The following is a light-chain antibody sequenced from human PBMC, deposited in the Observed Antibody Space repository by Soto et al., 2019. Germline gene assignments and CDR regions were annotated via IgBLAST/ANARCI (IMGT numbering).Light chain of an antibody. CDR2: AAS. CDR1: QSISSY. J-gene: IGKJ5*01. V-gene: IGKV1-9*01. Sequence: DIQMTQSPSSLSASVGDRVTLTCRASQSISSYLNWYQQKPGKAPKLLIYAASSLQSGVPSRFSGSGSGTEFTLTISSLQPEDFAAYYCQQLNTYPVTFGQGKRLEIK. CDR3: QQLNTYPVT.